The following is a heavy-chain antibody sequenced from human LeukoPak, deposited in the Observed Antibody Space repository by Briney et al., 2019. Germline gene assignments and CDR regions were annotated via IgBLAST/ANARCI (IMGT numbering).Heavy chain of an antibody. CDR2: FDPEGGET. CDR3: ATVDYDSSGYPFDY. D-gene: IGHD3-22*01. Sequence: ASVKVSCKVSGYTLTELSMHWVRQAPGKGLEWMGGFDPEGGETIYAQKFQGRVTMTEDTSTDTAYMELSSLRSEDTAVYYCATVDYDSSGYPFDYWGQGTLVTVSS. V-gene: IGHV1-24*01. J-gene: IGHJ4*02. CDR1: GYTLTELS.